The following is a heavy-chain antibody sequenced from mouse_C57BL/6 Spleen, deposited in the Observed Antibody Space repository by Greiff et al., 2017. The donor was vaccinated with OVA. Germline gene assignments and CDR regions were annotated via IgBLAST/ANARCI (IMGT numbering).Heavy chain of an antibody. V-gene: IGHV1-72*01. Sequence: QVQLQQPGAELVKPGASVKLSCKASGYTFTSYWMHWVKQRPGRGLEWIGRIDPNSGGTKYNEKFKSKATLTVDKPSSTAYMQLSSLTSEDSAVYYYARSVDGYYVLAWFAYWGQGTLVTVSA. D-gene: IGHD2-3*01. CDR2: IDPNSGGT. CDR1: GYTFTSYW. CDR3: ARSVDGYYVLAWFAY. J-gene: IGHJ3*01.